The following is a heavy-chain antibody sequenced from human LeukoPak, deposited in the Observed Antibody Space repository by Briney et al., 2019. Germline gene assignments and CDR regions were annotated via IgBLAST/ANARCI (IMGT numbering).Heavy chain of an antibody. V-gene: IGHV1-2*06. CDR3: ARDWYFYDSSGYYFFDY. CDR1: GYTFTGYY. D-gene: IGHD3-22*01. Sequence: VKVSCKASGYTFTGYYIHRVRQAPGQGLEWMGRIHPNSGGTNYAQKFQGRVTMTRDTSISTAYMELSRLRSDDTAVYYCARDWYFYDSSGYYFFDYWGQGTLVTVSS. J-gene: IGHJ4*02. CDR2: IHPNSGGT.